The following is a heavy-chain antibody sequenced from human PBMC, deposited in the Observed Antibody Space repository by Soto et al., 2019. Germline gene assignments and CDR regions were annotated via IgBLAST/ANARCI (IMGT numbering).Heavy chain of an antibody. D-gene: IGHD6-19*01. J-gene: IGHJ5*02. CDR3: ARGPWFSSSCWYGRFDP. CDR2: INHSGST. V-gene: IGHV4-34*01. CDR1: GGSFSGYY. Sequence: SETLSLPCAVYGGSFSGYYWSWIRQPPGKGLEWIGEINHSGSTNYNPSLKSRVTISVDTSKNQLSLKLSSVTAADTAVYYCARGPWFSSSCWYGRFDPWGQGTLVTVSS.